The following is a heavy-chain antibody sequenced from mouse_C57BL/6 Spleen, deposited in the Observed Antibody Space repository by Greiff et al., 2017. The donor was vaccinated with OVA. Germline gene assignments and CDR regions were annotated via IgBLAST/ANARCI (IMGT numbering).Heavy chain of an antibody. D-gene: IGHD4-1*01. CDR2: ISSGGSYT. CDR1: GFTFSSYG. V-gene: IGHV5-6*01. Sequence: EVKLMESGGDLVKPGGSLKLSCAASGFTFSSYGMSWVRQTPDKRLEWVATISSGGSYTYYPDSVKGRFTISRDNAKNTLYLQMSSLKSEDTAMYYCANWDGDYWGQGTTLTVSS. CDR3: ANWDGDY. J-gene: IGHJ2*01.